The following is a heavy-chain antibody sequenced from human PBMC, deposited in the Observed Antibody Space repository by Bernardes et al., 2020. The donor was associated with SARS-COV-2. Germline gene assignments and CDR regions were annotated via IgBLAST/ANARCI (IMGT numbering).Heavy chain of an antibody. Sequence: GGSLRLSCAASGCSFSDYWMHWVRQAPGKGLMWVSRINGGGSSVNYADSVKGRFTISRDNAKNTLYLQMSSLSAEDTAVYYCTRGPLSGYGSFGVWGQGTLVTVSS. CDR2: INGGGSSV. CDR1: GCSFSDYW. V-gene: IGHV3-74*01. J-gene: IGHJ4*02. CDR3: TRGPLSGYGSFGV. D-gene: IGHD5-12*01.